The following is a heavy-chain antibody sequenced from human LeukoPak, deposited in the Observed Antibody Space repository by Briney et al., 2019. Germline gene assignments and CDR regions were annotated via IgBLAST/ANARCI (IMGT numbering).Heavy chain of an antibody. D-gene: IGHD6-19*01. Sequence: YPSETLSLTCTVSGDSVGSGSYYWGWIRQPPGKGLEWIGSLYSKGGTYYNSSLESRVTISVDTTKNHFSLKLSSVTAGDRAIYYGGGGGGIAVSHIWGQGTLVTVSS. CDR1: GDSVGSGSYY. CDR3: GGGGGIAVSHI. V-gene: IGHV4-39*02. J-gene: IGHJ4*02. CDR2: LYSKGGT.